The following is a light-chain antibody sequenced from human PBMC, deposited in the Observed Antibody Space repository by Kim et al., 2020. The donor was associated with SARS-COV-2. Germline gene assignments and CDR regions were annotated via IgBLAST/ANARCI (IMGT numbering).Light chain of an antibody. Sequence: GQSTAISCTGTSSDVVSYNLVSWYQQHPGKAPKLMIYEVTKRPSGVSNRFSGSKSGNTASLTISGLQAEDEADFYCCSCAGSSSVVFGGGTQLTVL. CDR3: CSCAGSSSVV. J-gene: IGLJ2*01. V-gene: IGLV2-23*02. CDR1: SSDVVSYNL. CDR2: EVT.